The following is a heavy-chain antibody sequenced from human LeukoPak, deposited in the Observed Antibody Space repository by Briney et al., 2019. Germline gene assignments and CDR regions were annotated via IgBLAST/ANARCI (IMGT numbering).Heavy chain of an antibody. J-gene: IGHJ3*02. Sequence: SETLSLTCTVSGGVISSYYWSWIRQPPGKGLEWIGYISYSGSTYYNPSLKSRVTISVDRSKNQFSLKLSSVTAADTAVYYCARNSIGYCSSTSCPRAFDIWGQGTMVTVSS. CDR3: ARNSIGYCSSTSCPRAFDI. D-gene: IGHD2-2*01. CDR2: ISYSGST. V-gene: IGHV4-59*12. CDR1: GGVISSYY.